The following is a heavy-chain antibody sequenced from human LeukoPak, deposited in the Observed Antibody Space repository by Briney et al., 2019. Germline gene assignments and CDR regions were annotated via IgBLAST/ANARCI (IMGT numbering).Heavy chain of an antibody. CDR1: GYTFTSYG. D-gene: IGHD5-18*01. V-gene: IGHV1-18*04. J-gene: IGHJ6*04. CDR2: ISAYNDNT. Sequence: GASVKVSCKASGYTFTSYGINWVRQAPGQGLEWMGWISAYNDNTNYAQELQGRVTMTTDTSTSTAYMELRSLRSDDTAVYYRARGLLGDYGMDVWGKGTTVTVSS. CDR3: ARGLLGDYGMDV.